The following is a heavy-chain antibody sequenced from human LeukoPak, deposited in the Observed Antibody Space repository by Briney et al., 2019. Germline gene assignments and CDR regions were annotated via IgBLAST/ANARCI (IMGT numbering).Heavy chain of an antibody. CDR3: ARDGGVPGDQLVCDY. CDR2: INPSGGST. D-gene: IGHD2-2*01. V-gene: IGHV1-46*01. J-gene: IGHJ4*02. Sequence: GASVKVSCKASGYTFTSYYMHWVRQAPGQGLEWMGIINPSGGSTSYAQKFQGRVTMTRDTSTSTVHMELSSLRSEDTAVYYCARDGGVPGDQLVCDYWGQGTLVTVSS. CDR1: GYTFTSYY.